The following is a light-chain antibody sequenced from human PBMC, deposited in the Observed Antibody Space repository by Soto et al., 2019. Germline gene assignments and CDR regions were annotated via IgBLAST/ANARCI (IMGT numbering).Light chain of an antibody. J-gene: IGKJ4*01. CDR2: DAS. CDR3: QQRSNSPPLT. CDR1: QRVGSY. Sequence: EIEVTQSPATLSLSPGERATLSCRTSQRVGSYLAWYQKKPCQAPRLLIYDASNRTTGIPARFSGGGSGRDFTLTLSSLEPEDLAVYYCQQRSNSPPLTFGGGTKVEI. V-gene: IGKV3-11*02.